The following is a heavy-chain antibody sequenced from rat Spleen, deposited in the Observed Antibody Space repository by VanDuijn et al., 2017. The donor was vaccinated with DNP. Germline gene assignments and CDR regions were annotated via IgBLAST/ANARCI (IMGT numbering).Heavy chain of an antibody. D-gene: IGHD1-4*01. V-gene: IGHV3-1*01. CDR1: GFSITSNY. CDR2: ISYSGTT. Sequence: EVQLQESGPGLVKPSQSLSLTCSVTGFSITSNYWAWIRKLPGNKMEWIGHISYSGTTSYHPSLKSRISITRKTSKNQFFLQVNSVTTEDTATYYCARWPGYNPPYAMDAWGQGTSVTVSS. CDR3: ARWPGYNPPYAMDA. J-gene: IGHJ4*01.